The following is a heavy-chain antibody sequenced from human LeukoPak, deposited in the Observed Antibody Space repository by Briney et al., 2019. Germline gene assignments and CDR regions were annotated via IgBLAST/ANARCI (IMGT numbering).Heavy chain of an antibody. CDR1: EFTFSAHW. CDR2: IDNDGTNT. Sequence: GGSLRLSCAASEFTFSAHWMHWVRQVPGKGLVYIAYIDNDGTNTNYADSVRGRFTISRDNAKNTLYLQMNSLRVEDTAVYYCVRDRPHNCFDPWGQGTLVTVSS. V-gene: IGHV3-74*01. J-gene: IGHJ5*02. D-gene: IGHD6-6*01. CDR3: VRDRPHNCFDP.